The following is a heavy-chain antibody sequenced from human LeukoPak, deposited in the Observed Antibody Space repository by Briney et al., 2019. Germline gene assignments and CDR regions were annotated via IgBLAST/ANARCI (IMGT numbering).Heavy chain of an antibody. D-gene: IGHD3-16*02. J-gene: IGHJ4*02. CDR1: GYTFTSYG. Sequence: ASVKVSCKASGYTFTSYGISWVRQAPGQGLEWMGWINPNSGGTNYAQKFQGRVTMTRDTSISTAYMELSRLRSDDTAVYYCARVYDYVWGSYRYFDYWGQGTLVTVSS. CDR2: INPNSGGT. V-gene: IGHV1-2*02. CDR3: ARVYDYVWGSYRYFDY.